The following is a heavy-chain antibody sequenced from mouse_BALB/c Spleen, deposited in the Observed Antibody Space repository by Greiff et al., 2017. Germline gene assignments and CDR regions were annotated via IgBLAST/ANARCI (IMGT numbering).Heavy chain of an antibody. V-gene: IGHV1-7*01. CDR3: ASPVWLRYAMDY. CDR2: INPSTGYT. D-gene: IGHD2-2*01. CDR1: GYTFTSYW. J-gene: IGHJ4*01. Sequence: VMLVESGAELAKPGASVKMSCKASGYTFTSYWMHWVKQRPGQGLEWIGYINPSTGYTEYNQKFKDKATLTADKSSSTAYMQLSSLTSEDSAVYYCASPVWLRYAMDYWGQGTSVTVSS.